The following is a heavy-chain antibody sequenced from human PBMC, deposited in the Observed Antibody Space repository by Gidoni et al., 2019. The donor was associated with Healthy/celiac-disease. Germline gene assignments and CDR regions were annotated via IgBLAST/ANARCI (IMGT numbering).Heavy chain of an antibody. D-gene: IGHD1-1*01. CDR3: ARDKRGHRSFAY. CDR2: ISADNGNA. CDR1: RYTFTSYG. V-gene: IGHV1-18*04. J-gene: IGHJ4*02. Sequence: QVQLQQSRAEVTKPGASVKVSCNASRYTFTSYGISWVRQAPGQGLEWMGWISADNGNANYAQKLQGRVTMTTATSTSTAYMEVGSLRYDDTAVYYCARDKRGHRSFAYWGQVTLVTVSS.